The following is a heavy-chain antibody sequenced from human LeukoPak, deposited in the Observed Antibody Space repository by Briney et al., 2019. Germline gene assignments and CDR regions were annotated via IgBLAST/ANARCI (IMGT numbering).Heavy chain of an antibody. J-gene: IGHJ4*02. CDR3: PREGYYGSGRHSFFDY. D-gene: IGHD3-10*01. CDR2: IYHRGTT. CDR1: GGSISRGGDT. V-gene: IGHV4-30-2*01. Sequence: PPETLSLTCAVSGGSISRGGDTWGWGRQPPGGGLGWSVYIYHRGTTFYHPSLNSRVTISVDRSNNQFSLKLSSVTAADTALYYCPREGYYGSGRHSFFDYWGQGTLVTVSS.